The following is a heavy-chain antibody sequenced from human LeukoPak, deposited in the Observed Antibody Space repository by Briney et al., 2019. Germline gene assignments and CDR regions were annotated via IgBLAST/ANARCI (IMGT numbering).Heavy chain of an antibody. CDR1: GYTLTELS. Sequence: ASVKVSCKVSGYTLTELSMHWVRQAPGKGLERMVGFVREDDETIYAQKFQGRVTMTEDTSTDTAYMELSSLRSEDTAVYYCATDYIVVPKGLGDWYFDLWGRGTLVTVSS. CDR2: FVREDDET. CDR3: ATDYIVVPKGLGDWYFDL. V-gene: IGHV1-24*01. J-gene: IGHJ2*01. D-gene: IGHD2-21*01.